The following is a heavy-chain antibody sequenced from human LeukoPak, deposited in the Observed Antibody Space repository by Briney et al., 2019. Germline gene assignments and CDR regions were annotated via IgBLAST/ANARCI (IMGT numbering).Heavy chain of an antibody. V-gene: IGHV3-30-3*01. CDR2: ISYDGSNK. CDR1: GFTFSSYA. CDR3: ASLYSSSWTNWFDP. D-gene: IGHD6-13*01. Sequence: GGSLRLSCAASGFTFSSYAMHWVRQAPGKGLEWVAVISYDGSNKYYADSVKGRFTISRDNSKNTLYLQMNSLRAEDTAVYYCASLYSSSWTNWFDPWGQGTLVTVSS. J-gene: IGHJ5*02.